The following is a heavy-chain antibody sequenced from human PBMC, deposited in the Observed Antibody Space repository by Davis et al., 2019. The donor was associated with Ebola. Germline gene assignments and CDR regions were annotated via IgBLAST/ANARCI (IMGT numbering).Heavy chain of an antibody. CDR1: GFTVSSNH. D-gene: IGHD6-19*01. CDR3: ATTQWLREFDN. V-gene: IGHV3-53*05. J-gene: IGHJ4*02. Sequence: GESLKISCAASGFTVSSNHMSWVRQAPGKGLEWVSVIYDQSTAYADSVRCRFIISRDKSNNTLYLAMNSLRVEDTAVYYCATTQWLREFDNWGQGTLVTVSS. CDR2: IYDQST.